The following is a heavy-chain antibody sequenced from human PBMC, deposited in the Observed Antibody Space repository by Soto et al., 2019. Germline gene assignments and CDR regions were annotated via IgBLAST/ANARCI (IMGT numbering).Heavy chain of an antibody. CDR3: AKGAYYDLLTAYYALYFDY. J-gene: IGHJ4*02. V-gene: IGHV3-23*01. CDR2: ISGSVNHT. CDR1: GFTFSSYA. D-gene: IGHD3-9*01. Sequence: GGSLRLSCAASGFTFSSYAMSWVRQAPGKGLEWVSIISGSVNHTYYADSVKGRFTISRDNSKNTLYLQMNTLKAEDTAVYYCAKGAYYDLLTAYYALYFDYWGQGALVTVSS.